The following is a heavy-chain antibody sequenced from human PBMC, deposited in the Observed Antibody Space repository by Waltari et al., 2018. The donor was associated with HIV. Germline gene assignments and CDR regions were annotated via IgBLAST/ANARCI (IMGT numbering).Heavy chain of an antibody. D-gene: IGHD2-2*01. Sequence: EVQLVESGGGLIQPGGSLRLSCAASGFTVSSNYMSWVRQAPGKGLEWVSVIYSDGSTYYADSVKGRFTISRDNSKNTLYLQMNSLRAEDTAVYYCARDQIVVVPAPFDYYYYGMDVWGQGTTVTVSS. CDR3: ARDQIVVVPAPFDYYYYGMDV. CDR2: IYSDGST. V-gene: IGHV3-53*01. CDR1: GFTVSSNY. J-gene: IGHJ6*02.